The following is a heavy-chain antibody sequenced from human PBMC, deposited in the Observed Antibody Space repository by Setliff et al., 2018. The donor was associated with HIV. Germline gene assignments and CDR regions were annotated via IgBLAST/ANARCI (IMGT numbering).Heavy chain of an antibody. J-gene: IGHJ5*02. CDR2: INANSGSP. CDR3: ARGLYGDYGGDLNWLDP. CDR1: GYNFENYA. V-gene: IGHV7-4-1*02. Sequence: GASVKVSCKTSGYNFENYAINWVRQAPGQGLEGMGWINANSGSPTYAQAFTGRFFFSVDTAVATAYLQINNLKTEDTAVYFCARGLYGDYGGDLNWLDPWGHGTRVTVSS. D-gene: IGHD4-17*01.